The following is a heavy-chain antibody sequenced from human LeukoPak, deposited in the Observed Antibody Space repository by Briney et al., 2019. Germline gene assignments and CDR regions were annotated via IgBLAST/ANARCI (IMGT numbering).Heavy chain of an antibody. CDR2: LGADGSGT. Sequence: QPGGSLRLSCAASGFTFSRHAMHWLRQAPGKGLVWVSRLGADGSGTNYADSVKGRFTISRDNAKNTVYLQMSSLRAEDTAVYYCARDGFTGPRTAYLDHWGQGTLVTVSS. V-gene: IGHV3-74*01. CDR1: GFTFSRHA. CDR3: ARDGFTGPRTAYLDH. D-gene: IGHD2-8*02. J-gene: IGHJ4*01.